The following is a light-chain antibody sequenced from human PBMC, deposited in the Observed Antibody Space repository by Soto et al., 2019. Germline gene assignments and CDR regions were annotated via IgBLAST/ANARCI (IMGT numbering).Light chain of an antibody. Sequence: QSALTQPASVSGSPGQSVTISCTGPRSDIGDSNFISWYQHSPGKAPRLLIYEVNNRPSGVSKRFSGSKAGNTASLTISGLLDDDEADYFCASFRRGTTLVLGSGIKVTVL. J-gene: IGLJ6*01. V-gene: IGLV2-14*01. CDR3: ASFRRGTTLV. CDR2: EVN. CDR1: RSDIGDSNF.